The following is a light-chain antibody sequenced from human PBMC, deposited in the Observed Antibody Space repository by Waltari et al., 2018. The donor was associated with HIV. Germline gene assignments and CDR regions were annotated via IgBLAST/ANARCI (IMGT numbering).Light chain of an antibody. CDR1: SLRSYY. J-gene: IGLJ1*01. CDR2: GKN. CDR3: HSRDSSGNSYV. V-gene: IGLV3-19*01. Sequence: SSELTQDPDVSVALGQTLKITCQGDSLRSYYSNWYQQKPGQAPVLVLHGKNSRTSGIPDRCSGSNSGTTASLTITGAQAEDEAVYYCHSRDSSGNSYVFGNGTQVTVL.